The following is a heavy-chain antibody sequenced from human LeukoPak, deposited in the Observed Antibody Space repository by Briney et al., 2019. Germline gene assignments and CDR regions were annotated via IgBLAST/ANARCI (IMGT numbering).Heavy chain of an antibody. CDR2: ISPNSGGT. CDR3: ARDYVGDNWFDP. CDR1: GYTFTDYY. J-gene: IGHJ5*02. V-gene: IGHV1-2*02. D-gene: IGHD3-16*01. Sequence: ASVKVSCKASGYTFTDYYKHWARQAPGQGLEWMGWISPNSGGTNYAQKFQGRVTMTRDTSISTAYMELSRLRSDDTAVYYCARDYVGDNWFDPWGQGTLVTVSS.